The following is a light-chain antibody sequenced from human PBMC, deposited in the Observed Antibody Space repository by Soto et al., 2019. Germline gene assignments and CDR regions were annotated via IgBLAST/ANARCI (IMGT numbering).Light chain of an antibody. CDR3: QQFGTSPKT. Sequence: EIVLTQSPGTLSLSPGERATLSCRASQSIRSNYLAWYQQKPGQAPRLLIYDASNRATGIPDRFSGSGSGTDFTLTISRLEPEDFAVYYCQQFGTSPKTFGQGTKVDI. CDR1: QSIRSNY. CDR2: DAS. J-gene: IGKJ1*01. V-gene: IGKV3-20*01.